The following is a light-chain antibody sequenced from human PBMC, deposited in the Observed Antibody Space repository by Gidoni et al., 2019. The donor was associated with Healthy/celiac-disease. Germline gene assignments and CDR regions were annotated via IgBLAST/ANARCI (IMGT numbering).Light chain of an antibody. CDR2: WAS. CDR1: QSVLYSSNNKNY. V-gene: IGKV4-1*01. CDR3: QHYYSTPPT. J-gene: IGKJ4*01. Sequence: DIVMTQSPDSLAVSLGERATINCKSSQSVLYSSNNKNYLAWYQQKPGQPPKLLIYWASTRESGVPDRFSGSGSGTDFTLTISSLQAEDVAVYYCQHYYSTPPTFXGXTKVEIK.